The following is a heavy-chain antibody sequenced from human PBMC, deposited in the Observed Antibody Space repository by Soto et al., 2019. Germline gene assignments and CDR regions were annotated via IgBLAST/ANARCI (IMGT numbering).Heavy chain of an antibody. CDR1: GYTFTSYY. V-gene: IGHV1-46*03. D-gene: IGHD5-18*01. CDR2: INPSGGST. Sequence: QVQLVQSGAEVKKPGASVKVSCKASGYTFTSYYMHWVRQAPGQGLEWMGIINPSGGSTSYAQKSPGRDTMTRDTSTSTVYMELSSLRSEDTAVYSCAGEVERGYSYGYLEYWGQGTLVTVSS. CDR3: AGEVERGYSYGYLEY. J-gene: IGHJ4*02.